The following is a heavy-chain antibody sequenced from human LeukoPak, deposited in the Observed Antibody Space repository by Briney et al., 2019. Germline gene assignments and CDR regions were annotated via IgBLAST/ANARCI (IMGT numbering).Heavy chain of an antibody. CDR3: ARAPEYYYDSSGYYPYFGY. J-gene: IGHJ4*02. D-gene: IGHD3-22*01. CDR2: IDPRDSYT. Sequence: GESLKISCKGSGYSFTSHWISWVRQTPGKGLEWMGRIDPRDSYTIYSPSFQGHVTISADKSISTAYLQWSSLEASDIAMYYCARAPEYYYDSSGYYPYFGYWGQGTLVTVSS. V-gene: IGHV5-10-1*01. CDR1: GYSFTSHW.